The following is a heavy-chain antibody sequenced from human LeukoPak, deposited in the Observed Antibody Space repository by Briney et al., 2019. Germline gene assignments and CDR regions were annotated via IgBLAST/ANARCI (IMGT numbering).Heavy chain of an antibody. Sequence: GGSLRLSCTASGFTFQHHGMTWVRQAPGKGLEWVSSISGSGDKTSYADSVKGRFTISRDNSKDTLFLQMNSLRAEDTAVYYCARDSSSWFPASHPFDYWGQGTLVTVSS. D-gene: IGHD6-13*01. CDR1: GFTFQHHG. J-gene: IGHJ4*02. V-gene: IGHV3-23*01. CDR3: ARDSSSWFPASHPFDY. CDR2: ISGSGDKT.